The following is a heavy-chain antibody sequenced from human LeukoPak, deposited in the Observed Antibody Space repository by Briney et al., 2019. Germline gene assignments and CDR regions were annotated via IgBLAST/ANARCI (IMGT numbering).Heavy chain of an antibody. CDR1: GGSFSSGSYS. CDR3: ARSAWRTPAH. Sequence: SQTLSLTCTFSGGSFSSGSYSWTWIRQPAGKGLEWIGRFYTSGSTNYNPSLKSRVTISVDTSKNQFSLKLSSVTAADTAVYYCARSAWRTPAHWGQGTLVTVSS. CDR2: FYTSGST. D-gene: IGHD1-1*01. J-gene: IGHJ4*02. V-gene: IGHV4-61*02.